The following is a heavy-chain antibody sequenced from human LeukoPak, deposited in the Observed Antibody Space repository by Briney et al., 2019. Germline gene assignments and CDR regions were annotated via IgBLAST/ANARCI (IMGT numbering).Heavy chain of an antibody. D-gene: IGHD2-15*01. CDR1: GVSMTNYY. V-gene: IGHV4-4*07. J-gene: IGHJ6*02. CDR3: ARDLDCSRGACSLQHGMDV. Sequence: SETLSLTCTVSGVSMTNYYWSWIRQPAGKGLEWIGRIYTSGNTNYHPSLKSRVTMSVDTSKNQFSPKPSSVTAADTAVYYCARDLDCSRGACSLQHGMDVWGQGTTVTVSS. CDR2: IYTSGNT.